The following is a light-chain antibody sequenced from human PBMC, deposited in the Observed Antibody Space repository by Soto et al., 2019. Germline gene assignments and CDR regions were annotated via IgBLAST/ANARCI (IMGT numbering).Light chain of an antibody. CDR2: DVS. J-gene: IGLJ2*01. CDR3: SSYTSSDTVL. CDR1: SSDVGGYNY. Sequence: QSALTQPASMSGSPGQSITISCTGSSSDVGGYNYVSWYQHHPGKVPKLMIYDVSNRPSGVSYRFSGSKSGNTASLTISGLQTEEEADYYCSSYTSSDTVLFGGGTKLTVL. V-gene: IGLV2-14*03.